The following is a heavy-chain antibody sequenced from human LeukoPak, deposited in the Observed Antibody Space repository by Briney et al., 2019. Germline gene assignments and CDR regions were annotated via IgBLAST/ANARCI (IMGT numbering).Heavy chain of an antibody. J-gene: IGHJ4*02. V-gene: IGHV4-39*01. CDR3: ASLAYSSSWFPEANFDY. CDR1: GGSISSSSYY. CDR2: IYYSGST. Sequence: SETLSLTCTVSGGSISSSSYYWGWIRQPPGKGLEWIGSIYYSGSTYYNPSLKSRVTISVDTSKNQFSLKLSSVTAADTAVYYCASLAYSSSWFPEANFDYWGQGTLVTVSS. D-gene: IGHD6-13*01.